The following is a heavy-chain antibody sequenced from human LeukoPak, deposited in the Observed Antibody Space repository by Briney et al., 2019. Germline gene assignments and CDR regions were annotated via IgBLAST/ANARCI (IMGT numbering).Heavy chain of an antibody. J-gene: IGHJ4*02. CDR1: GYTFTGYY. D-gene: IGHD3-22*01. CDR3: ARPPQPGYFDS. CDR2: MNPNSGNT. V-gene: IGHV1-8*02. Sequence: GASVKVSCKASGYTFTGYYMHWVRQAPGQGLEWMGWMNPNSGNTGYAQKFQGRVTMTRNTSISTAYMELSSLRSEDTAVYYCARPPQPGYFDSWGQGTLVTVSS.